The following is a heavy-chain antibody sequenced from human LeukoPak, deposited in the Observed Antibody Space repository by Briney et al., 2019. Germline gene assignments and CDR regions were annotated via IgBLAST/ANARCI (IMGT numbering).Heavy chain of an antibody. J-gene: IGHJ3*02. CDR3: ARDLNRITLHQVAFDI. CDR1: GFTFSSYG. D-gene: IGHD3-10*01. CDR2: IWYDGSNK. V-gene: IGHV3-33*01. Sequence: GGSLRLSCAASGFTFSSYGMHWVRQAPGKGLEWVAVIWYDGSNKYYADSVKGRFTISRDNSKNTLYLQMNSLRAEDTAVYYFARDLNRITLHQVAFDIWGQGTMVTVSS.